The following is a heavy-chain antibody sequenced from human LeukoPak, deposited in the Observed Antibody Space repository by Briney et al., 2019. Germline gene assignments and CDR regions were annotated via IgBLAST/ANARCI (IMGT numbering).Heavy chain of an antibody. CDR3: ARSAYNSGWYMFAIDY. CDR2: ISGSGDST. J-gene: IGHJ4*02. V-gene: IGHV3-23*01. D-gene: IGHD6-19*01. CDR1: GFTFTNYA. Sequence: PGASLRLSCAASGFTFTNYAMSWVRQAPGKGLEWVSAISGSGDSTNYADSVKGRFTISRDNSQNTPYLQMNSLRAEDTAVYYCARSAYNSGWYMFAIDYWGQGTLVTVSS.